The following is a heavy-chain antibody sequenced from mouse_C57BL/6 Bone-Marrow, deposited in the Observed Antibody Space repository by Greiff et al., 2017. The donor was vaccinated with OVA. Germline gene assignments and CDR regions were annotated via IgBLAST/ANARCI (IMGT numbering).Heavy chain of an antibody. J-gene: IGHJ3*01. CDR3: ARNGYQFAY. D-gene: IGHD2-2*01. V-gene: IGHV1-81*01. CDR2: IYPRSGNT. Sequence: QVHVKQSGAELARPGASVKLSCKASGYTFTSYGISWVKQRTGQGLEWIGEIYPRSGNTYYNEKFKGKATLTADKSSSTAYMELRSLTSEDSAVYFCARNGYQFAYWGQGTLVTVSA. CDR1: GYTFTSYG.